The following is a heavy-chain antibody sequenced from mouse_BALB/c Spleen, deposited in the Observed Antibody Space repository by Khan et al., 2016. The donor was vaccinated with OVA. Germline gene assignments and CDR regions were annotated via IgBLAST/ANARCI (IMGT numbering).Heavy chain of an antibody. CDR3: AREEALYYFDY. CDR1: GYIFTSYW. CDR2: IYPGTNNT. D-gene: IGHD3-2*02. J-gene: IGHJ2*01. Sequence: QVHVKQSGAELVRPGASVKLSCKTSGYIFTSYWIHWVKQRSGQGLEWFARIYPGTNNTYYNEKLKDKVTLTADTSSSTAYMQLISLKSEDSAVYFCAREEALYYFDYWGQGTTLTVSS. V-gene: IGHV1S132*01.